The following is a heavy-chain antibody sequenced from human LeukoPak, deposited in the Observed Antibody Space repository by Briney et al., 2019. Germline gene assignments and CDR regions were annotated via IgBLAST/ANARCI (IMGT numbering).Heavy chain of an antibody. CDR3: ARLTGDIVVVPAAGGGKSYFDY. CDR1: GFIVSSNY. Sequence: GGSLRLSCAASGFIVSSNYMSWVRQAPGKGLGWVSVIYSGGSTYYADSVKGRFTISRDNSKNTLYLQMNSLRAEDTAVYYCARLTGDIVVVPAAGGGKSYFDYWGQGTLVTVSS. CDR2: IYSGGST. J-gene: IGHJ4*02. D-gene: IGHD2-2*01. V-gene: IGHV3-66*01.